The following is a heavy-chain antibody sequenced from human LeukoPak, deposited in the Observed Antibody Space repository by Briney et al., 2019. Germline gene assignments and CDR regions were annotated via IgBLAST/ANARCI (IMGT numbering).Heavy chain of an antibody. D-gene: IGHD2-8*01. J-gene: IGHJ5*02. CDR3: AGWAELCTNGVCYHNNWFDP. CDR1: GYTFTSYG. Sequence: ASVKVSCTASGYTFTSYGISWVRQAPGQGLEWMGWISAYNGNTNYAQKLQGRVTMTTDTSTSTAYMELRSLRSDDTAVYYCAGWAELCTNGVCYHNNWFDPWGQGTLVTVSS. V-gene: IGHV1-18*01. CDR2: ISAYNGNT.